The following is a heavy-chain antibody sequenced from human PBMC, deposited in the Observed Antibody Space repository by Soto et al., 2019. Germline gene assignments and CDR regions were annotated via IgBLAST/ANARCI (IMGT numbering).Heavy chain of an antibody. CDR2: INQDGSEK. J-gene: IGHJ4*02. V-gene: IGHV3-7*01. Sequence: GGSLRLSCAASGFTFSTYWMDWVRQTPGKGLEWVANINQDGSEKNYVDPVKGRFTIYRDNAKNSLYLQMSSLTAEDSALYYCSRSLNSWGQGTLVTVSS. CDR3: SRSLNS. CDR1: GFTFSTYW.